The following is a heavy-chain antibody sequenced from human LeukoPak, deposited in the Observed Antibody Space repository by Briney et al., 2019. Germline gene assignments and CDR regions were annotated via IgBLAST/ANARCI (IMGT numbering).Heavy chain of an antibody. CDR1: GDSVSRSDSY. J-gene: IGHJ1*01. CDR3: ARQRYYDGSGYLG. D-gene: IGHD3-22*01. Sequence: SETLSLTCSVSGDSVSRSDSYWDWIRQPPGKGLEWIGTIYYSGRTYYSPSLKSRVTMSVDPSNNQFSLNLRSVTAADTAVYYCARQRYYDGSGYLGWGQGTLLSVSS. CDR2: IYYSGRT. V-gene: IGHV4-39*01.